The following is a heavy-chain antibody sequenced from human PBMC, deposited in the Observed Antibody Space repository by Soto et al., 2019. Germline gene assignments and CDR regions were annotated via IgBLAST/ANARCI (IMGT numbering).Heavy chain of an antibody. Sequence: GGSLRLSCAASGFTFSSYSMNWVRQAPGKGLEWVSYISSSSSTIYYADSVKGRFTISRDNAKNSLYLQMNSLRAEDTAVYYCARDRGVYCSSTSCWNWFDPWGQGTLVTVSS. D-gene: IGHD2-2*01. CDR1: GFTFSSYS. CDR3: ARDRGVYCSSTSCWNWFDP. J-gene: IGHJ5*02. CDR2: ISSSSSTI. V-gene: IGHV3-48*01.